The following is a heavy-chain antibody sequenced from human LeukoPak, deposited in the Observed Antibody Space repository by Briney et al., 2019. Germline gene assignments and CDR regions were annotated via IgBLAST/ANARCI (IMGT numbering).Heavy chain of an antibody. D-gene: IGHD1-26*01. J-gene: IGHJ4*02. Sequence: PGGSLRLSCAASGFTFSSYAMHWVRQAPGKGLEWVAVIAYDGSNKYYADSVKGRFTISRDNSKKMVYLQMNSLRAEDTAVYYCAKDGGSPEYWGQGTLVTVSS. CDR1: GFTFSSYA. CDR3: AKDGGSPEY. V-gene: IGHV3-30-3*01. CDR2: IAYDGSNK.